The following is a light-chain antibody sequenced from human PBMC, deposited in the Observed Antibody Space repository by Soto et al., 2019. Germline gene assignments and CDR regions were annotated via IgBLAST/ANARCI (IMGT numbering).Light chain of an antibody. CDR1: QSINSSY. CDR2: GAS. CDR3: QQYGSSPLYT. Sequence: EIVLTQSPGTLSLSPGERVTLSCRASQSINSSYLAWYQQKPGQAPRLLIYGASSRATGIPDRFSGGGSGTDFTLTISRLEPEDFAVYYCQQYGSSPLYTFGQGTKLEIK. J-gene: IGKJ2*01. V-gene: IGKV3-20*01.